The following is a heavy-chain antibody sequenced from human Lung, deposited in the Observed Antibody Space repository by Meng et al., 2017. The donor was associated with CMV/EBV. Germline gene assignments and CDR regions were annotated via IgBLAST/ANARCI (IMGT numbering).Heavy chain of an antibody. V-gene: IGHV4-4*07. CDR2: ISASGNT. CDR1: GDSITSYY. J-gene: IGHJ5*02. D-gene: IGHD6-13*01. CDR3: ARDFGSSWYPNWFDP. Sequence: QGQLPESGPGLVKPSETLSLPCTVSGDSITSYYWSWIRQPAGKGLEWIGRISASGNTRYNPSLKSRVTMSVDTSKNQFSLKLSSVTAADTAVYYCARDFGSSWYPNWFDPWGQGTLVTVSS.